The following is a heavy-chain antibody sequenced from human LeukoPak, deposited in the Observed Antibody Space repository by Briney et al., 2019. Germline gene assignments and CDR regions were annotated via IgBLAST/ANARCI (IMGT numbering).Heavy chain of an antibody. Sequence: SETLSLTCTVSGGSISSSSYYWGWIRQPPGKGLEWIGSIYYSGTTYYNPSLKSRVTISVDTSKSQFSLRLTSVTAADTAVYYCARHVRFLEWLSSYYFDYWGQGTLVTVSS. D-gene: IGHD3-3*01. CDR1: GGSISSSSYY. V-gene: IGHV4-39*01. CDR3: ARHVRFLEWLSSYYFDY. J-gene: IGHJ4*02. CDR2: IYYSGTT.